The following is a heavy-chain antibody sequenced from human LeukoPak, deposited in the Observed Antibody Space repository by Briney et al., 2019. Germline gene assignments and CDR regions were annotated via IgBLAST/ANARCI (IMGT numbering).Heavy chain of an antibody. CDR2: INPSGGST. V-gene: IGHV1-46*01. CDR3: ARARVRGVIDY. D-gene: IGHD3-10*01. J-gene: IGHJ4*02. Sequence: ASVTVSCKASGYTFTSYYMHWVRQAPGQGLEWMGIINPSGGSTSYAQKFQGRVTMTRDTSTSTVYMELSSLRSEDTAVYYCARARVRGVIDYWGQGTLVTVSS. CDR1: GYTFTSYY.